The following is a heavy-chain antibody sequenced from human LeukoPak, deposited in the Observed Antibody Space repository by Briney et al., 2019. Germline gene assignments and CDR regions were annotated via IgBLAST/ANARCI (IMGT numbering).Heavy chain of an antibody. CDR3: AKGVRYCTGGRCAIGPDAFDI. CDR2: ISGPGGDT. Sequence: PGGSLRLSCAASGFTFSYCAMSWVRQAPGKGLEWVSAISGPGGDTYYADSVKGRFTVSRDNSKNTLFLEMNSLRAEDTALYYCAKGVRYCTGGRCAIGPDAFDIWGQGTMVTVSS. J-gene: IGHJ3*02. CDR1: GFTFSYCA. D-gene: IGHD2-15*01. V-gene: IGHV3-23*01.